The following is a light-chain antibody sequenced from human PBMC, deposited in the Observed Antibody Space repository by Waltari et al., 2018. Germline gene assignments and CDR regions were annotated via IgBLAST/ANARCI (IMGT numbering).Light chain of an antibody. J-gene: IGKJ1*01. CDR3: QQYNSDPT. CDR1: QSMSSW. CDR2: KAS. V-gene: IGKV1-5*03. Sequence: DIQMTQSPSTLSASVGDSVTITCRASQSMSSWLAWYQQKPGKAPKLLIYKASILESGVPSRFSGSGSGTEFTLTVSSLQPDDFATYYCQQYNSDPTFGQGTKVEIK.